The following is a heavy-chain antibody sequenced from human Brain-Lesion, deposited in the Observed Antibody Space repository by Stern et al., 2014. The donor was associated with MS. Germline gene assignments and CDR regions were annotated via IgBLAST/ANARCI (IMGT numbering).Heavy chain of an antibody. V-gene: IGHV4-30-4*01. CDR3: AGAIGKYELLEAFDM. Sequence: QVQLQESGPGLVKPSQTLPLTCTVSGASIGGGGYYWSWIRQPPREGLEGVGGIYFLGGSYYKPSLKSRVTISLDTSKNQFSLNLSSVTAADTAVYYCAGAIGKYELLEAFDMWGQGTKVTVSS. J-gene: IGHJ3*02. D-gene: IGHD2-2*01. CDR2: IYFLGGS. CDR1: GASIGGGGYY.